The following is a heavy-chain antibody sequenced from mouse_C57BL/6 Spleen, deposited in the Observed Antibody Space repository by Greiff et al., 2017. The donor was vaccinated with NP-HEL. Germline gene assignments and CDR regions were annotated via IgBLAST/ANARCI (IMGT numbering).Heavy chain of an antibody. CDR3: VRHEGYDYDGGFAY. CDR2: IRSKSNNYAT. D-gene: IGHD2-4*01. Sequence: VQLKESGGGLVQPKGSLKLSCAASGFSFNTYAMNWVRQAPGKGLEWVARIRSKSNNYATYYADSVKDRFTISRDDSESMLYLQMNNLKTEDTAMYYCVRHEGYDYDGGFAYWGQGTLVTVSA. CDR1: GFSFNTYA. J-gene: IGHJ3*01. V-gene: IGHV10-1*01.